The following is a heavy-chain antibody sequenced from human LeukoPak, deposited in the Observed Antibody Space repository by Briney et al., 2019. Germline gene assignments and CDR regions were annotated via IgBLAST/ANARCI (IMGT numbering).Heavy chain of an antibody. CDR1: GGSISSSYYY. CDR3: ARSGGSDAFDI. V-gene: IGHV4-39*07. Sequence: SETLSLTCTVSGGSISSSYYYWGWIRQPPGEGLEWIGSIYYTGSTYYNPSLKSRITISVDTSKNQFSLKLSSLTAADTAVYYCARSGGSDAFDIWGQGTMVTVSS. CDR2: IYYTGST. D-gene: IGHD6-25*01. J-gene: IGHJ3*02.